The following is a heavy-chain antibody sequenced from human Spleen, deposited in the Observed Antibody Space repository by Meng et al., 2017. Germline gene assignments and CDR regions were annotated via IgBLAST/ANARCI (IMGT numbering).Heavy chain of an antibody. CDR2: IYHGGDT. V-gene: IGHV4/OR15-8*02. CDR1: GGAISIIAW. D-gene: IGHD6-25*01. Sequence: VRLTGSGPGWLMLSWTCSSPVFFSGGAISIIAWWSWVRQPPGKGLEWIGEIYHGGDTNYNPSLKSRVTIAIDKSKNQFSLKLSSVTAADTAVYYCASWIYSCGWQWGQGALVTVSS. CDR3: ASWIYSCGWQ. J-gene: IGHJ4*02.